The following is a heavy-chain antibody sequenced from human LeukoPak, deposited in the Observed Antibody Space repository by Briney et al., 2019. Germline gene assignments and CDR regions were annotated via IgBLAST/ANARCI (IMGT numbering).Heavy chain of an antibody. CDR3: ARFLKNPVNRRGPANYYMDV. CDR2: MNPKSGNT. J-gene: IGHJ6*03. CDR1: GYTFSTYD. D-gene: IGHD2/OR15-2a*01. V-gene: IGHV1-8*01. Sequence: ASVKVSCKAAGYTFSTYDISWVRQATGQGLEWMGWMNPKSGNTLYAQEFQGRVTMTRNTSISTAYMELSSVRSEDTAVYYCARFLKNPVNRRGPANYYMDVWGKGTTVTISS.